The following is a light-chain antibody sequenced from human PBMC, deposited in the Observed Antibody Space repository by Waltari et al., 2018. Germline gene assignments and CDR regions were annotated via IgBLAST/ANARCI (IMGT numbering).Light chain of an antibody. Sequence: DIQMTQSPSTLSASLGDRVTITCRASQSISGWLAWYKQKPGKAPKRLIYNASTLQSRVPSGISGSGSGTEFTLTISSRQPDDFAIYDGQTYNSYSYPFGQGTKLEIK. V-gene: IGKV1-5*03. J-gene: IGKJ2*01. CDR1: QSISGW. CDR3: QTYNSYSYP. CDR2: NAS.